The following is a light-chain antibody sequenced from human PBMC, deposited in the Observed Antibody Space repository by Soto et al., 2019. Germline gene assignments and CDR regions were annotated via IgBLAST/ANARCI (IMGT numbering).Light chain of an antibody. CDR2: DAS. V-gene: IGKV3-11*01. CDR3: QQRSNWPIT. Sequence: EIVFTQSPTTLSFSPGERAPLSCRASQSVSSYLAWYQQKPGQAPRLLIYDASNRATGIPARFSGSGSGTDFTLTISSLEPEDFAVYYCQQRSNWPITFGQGTRLEI. J-gene: IGKJ5*01. CDR1: QSVSSY.